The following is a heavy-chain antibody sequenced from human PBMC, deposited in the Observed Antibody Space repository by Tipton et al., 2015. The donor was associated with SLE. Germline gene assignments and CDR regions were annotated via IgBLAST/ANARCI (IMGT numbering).Heavy chain of an antibody. CDR1: GGSISSSSYY. J-gene: IGHJ4*02. D-gene: IGHD6-13*01. CDR2: IYYSGST. Sequence: TLSLTCTVSGGSISSSSYYWGWIRQPPGKGLEWIGSIYYSGSTYYNPSLKSRVTISVDTSKNQFSLKLSSVTAADTAVYYCARDSPEAALDYWGQGTLVTVSS. CDR3: ARDSPEAALDY. V-gene: IGHV4-39*07.